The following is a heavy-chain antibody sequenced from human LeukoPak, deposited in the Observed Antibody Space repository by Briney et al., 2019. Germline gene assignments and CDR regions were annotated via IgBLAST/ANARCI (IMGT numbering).Heavy chain of an antibody. CDR1: GGSISTYY. CDR2: IYYSGNT. Sequence: PSETLSLTCTVSGGSISTYYWSWIRQPPGKGLEWIGYIYYSGNTNYNPSLKTRVTISIDTSKNRFFLRLRSVTAADTAVYYCARVGEGCFDHWGQGTLATVSS. CDR3: ARVGEGCFDH. J-gene: IGHJ4*02. V-gene: IGHV4-59*01.